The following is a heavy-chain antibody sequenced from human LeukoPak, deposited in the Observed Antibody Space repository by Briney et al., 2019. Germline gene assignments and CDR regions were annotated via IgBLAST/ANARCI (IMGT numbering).Heavy chain of an antibody. V-gene: IGHV3-23*01. D-gene: IGHD3-3*01. CDR3: ARDRGEDYDFWSGPFDY. CDR1: GFTFSSYA. Sequence: GGSLRLSCAASGFTFSSYAMSWVRQAPGKGLEWVSAISGSGGSTYYADSVKGRFTISRDNSKNTLYLQMNSLRAEDTAVYYCARDRGEDYDFWSGPFDYWGQGTLVTVSS. J-gene: IGHJ4*02. CDR2: ISGSGGST.